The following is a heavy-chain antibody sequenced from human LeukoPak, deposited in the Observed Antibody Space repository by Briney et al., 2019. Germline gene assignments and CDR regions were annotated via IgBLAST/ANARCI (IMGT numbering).Heavy chain of an antibody. J-gene: IGHJ4*02. V-gene: IGHV3-23*01. Sequence: GGSLRLSCAASGFTFSSYAMSWVRQAPGKGLEWVSAVSGSGGSTYYADSVKGRFTISRDNSKNTLYLQMNSLRAEDTAVYYCAKNALEALEWLLLGGSAEYWGQGTLVTVSS. D-gene: IGHD3-3*01. CDR1: GFTFSSYA. CDR2: VSGSGGST. CDR3: AKNALEALEWLLLGGSAEY.